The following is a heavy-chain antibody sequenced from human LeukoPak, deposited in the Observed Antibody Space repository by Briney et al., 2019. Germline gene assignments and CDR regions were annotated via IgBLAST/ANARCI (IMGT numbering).Heavy chain of an antibody. CDR3: ARGTGKMATPYYYGMDV. D-gene: IGHD5-24*01. J-gene: IGHJ6*02. CDR1: GFTFSDYD. Sequence: GGSLRLSCAASGFTFSDYDMHWVRQATGKGLEWVSVVGKAGGTWYPASVKGRFTISRDNSKNTLYLQMNSLRAVDTAVYYCARGTGKMATPYYYGMDVWGQGTTVTVSS. V-gene: IGHV3-13*01. CDR2: VGKAGGT.